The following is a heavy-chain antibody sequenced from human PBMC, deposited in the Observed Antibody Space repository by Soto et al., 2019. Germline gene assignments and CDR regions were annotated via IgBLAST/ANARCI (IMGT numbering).Heavy chain of an antibody. CDR2: LYYSGST. CDR3: ARLMMATSSYFDS. Sequence: PSETLSLTCSVSGGSISSSSSYWVWIRQPPGKGLEWIGSLYYSGSTYYNPSLKSPVTISVDTSKNQFSLKLSSVTAADTAVYYCARLMMATSSYFDSWGQGTLVTVSS. D-gene: IGHD5-12*01. J-gene: IGHJ4*02. V-gene: IGHV4-39*01. CDR1: GGSISSSSSY.